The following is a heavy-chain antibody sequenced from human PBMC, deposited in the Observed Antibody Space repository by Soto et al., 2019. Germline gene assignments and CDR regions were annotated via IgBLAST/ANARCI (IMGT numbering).Heavy chain of an antibody. V-gene: IGHV1-69*01. J-gene: IGHJ6*02. CDR2: IMPIVGTP. Sequence: QVQLVQSGAEVKKPGSSVKVSCKASGGTFSSFAINWVRQAPGQGPQWMGGIMPIVGTPNYAQRFQGSVTIITDQATSTAYMELTSLTVEDTTVYYCALGKAMDVWGQGTTVTVSS. D-gene: IGHD7-27*01. CDR3: ALGKAMDV. CDR1: GGTFSSFA.